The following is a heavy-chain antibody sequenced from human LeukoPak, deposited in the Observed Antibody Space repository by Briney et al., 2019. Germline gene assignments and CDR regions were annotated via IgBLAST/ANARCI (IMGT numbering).Heavy chain of an antibody. J-gene: IGHJ3*02. Sequence: ASVKVSCKASGYTFTGYYMHWVRQAPGQGLEWMGWINPNSGGTNYAQKFQGRVTMTRDTSISTAYMELSRLRSDDTAVYYCAREHTLYYYDSSGYYRSDAFDIWGQGTMVTVSS. CDR2: INPNSGGT. D-gene: IGHD3-22*01. V-gene: IGHV1-2*02. CDR3: AREHTLYYYDSSGYYRSDAFDI. CDR1: GYTFTGYY.